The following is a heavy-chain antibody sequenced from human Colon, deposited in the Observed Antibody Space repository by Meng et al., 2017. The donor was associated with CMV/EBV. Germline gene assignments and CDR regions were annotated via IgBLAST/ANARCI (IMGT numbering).Heavy chain of an antibody. D-gene: IGHD3-10*01. CDR3: AGKGWFNYYYYGMDL. Sequence: GESLKISCAASGFTFSSYSMNWVRQAPGKGLEWVSSISSSSSYIYYADSVKGRFTISRDNAKNSLYLQMNSLRAEDTAVYYCAGKGWFNYYYYGMDLWGQETTVTVSS. CDR2: ISSSSSYI. J-gene: IGHJ6*02. V-gene: IGHV3-21*01. CDR1: GFTFSSYS.